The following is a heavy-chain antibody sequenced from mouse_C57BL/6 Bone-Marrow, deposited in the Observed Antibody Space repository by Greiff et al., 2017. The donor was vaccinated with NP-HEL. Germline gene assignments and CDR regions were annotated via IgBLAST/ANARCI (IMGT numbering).Heavy chain of an antibody. J-gene: IGHJ2*01. CDR2: IDPETGGT. Sequence: VQLQQSGAELVRPGASVTLSCTASGYTFTDYEMHWVKQTPVHGLEWIGAIDPETGGTAYNQKFKGKAILTADKSSSTAYMELRSLTSEDSAVYYCTRYNYGSKDYWGQGTTLTVSS. CDR3: TRYNYGSKDY. CDR1: GYTFTDYE. V-gene: IGHV1-15*01. D-gene: IGHD1-1*01.